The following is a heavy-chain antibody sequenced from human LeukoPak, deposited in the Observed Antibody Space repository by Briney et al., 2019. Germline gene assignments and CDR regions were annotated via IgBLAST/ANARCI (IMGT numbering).Heavy chain of an antibody. CDR1: GFTFSSHG. CDR2: ISGSGGST. V-gene: IGHV3-23*01. CDR3: ARDIEESYYDRPLYDY. J-gene: IGHJ4*02. D-gene: IGHD3-22*01. Sequence: PGGSLRLSCAASGFTFSSHGMSWVRQAPGKGLEWVSTISGSGGSTYYADSVKGRFTISRDNSKNTLYLQMNSLRAEDTAVYYCARDIEESYYDRPLYDYWGQGTLVTVSS.